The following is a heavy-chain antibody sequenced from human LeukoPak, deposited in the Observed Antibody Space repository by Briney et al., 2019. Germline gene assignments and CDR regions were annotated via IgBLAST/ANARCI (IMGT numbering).Heavy chain of an antibody. D-gene: IGHD1-26*01. CDR2: INSFGGGT. CDR3: AKGNSGSYEGGLDY. Sequence: GVSLTLSCAPSAFTFSSYAMRWVRQAPGKGLECVSNINSFGGGTYYGDSVKGLFTISRDTSKNTLYLQMNSLRAEDTAVYYCAKGNSGSYEGGLDYWGQGTLVTVSS. CDR1: AFTFSSYA. V-gene: IGHV3-23*01. J-gene: IGHJ4*02.